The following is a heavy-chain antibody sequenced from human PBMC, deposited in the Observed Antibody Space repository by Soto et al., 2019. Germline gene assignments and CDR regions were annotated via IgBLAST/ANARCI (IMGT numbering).Heavy chain of an antibody. Sequence: ASVKVSCKASGFTFTGYYIHWVRQAPGQGLEWLGWINPNSGGTSYAQKFLAWITMTRDTSINTAYMELSRLRSDDTAVYYCARANTIRPYYYNMDVWGQGTTVTVSS. CDR3: ARANTIRPYYYNMDV. CDR1: GFTFTGYY. D-gene: IGHD3-3*01. V-gene: IGHV1-2*04. CDR2: INPNSGGT. J-gene: IGHJ6*02.